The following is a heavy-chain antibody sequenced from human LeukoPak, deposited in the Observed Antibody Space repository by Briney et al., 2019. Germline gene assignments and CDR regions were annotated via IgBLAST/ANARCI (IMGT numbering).Heavy chain of an antibody. Sequence: SETLSLTCAVYGGSFSGYYWSWIRQPPGKGLEWIGEINHSGSTNYNPSLKSRVTISVDTSKNQFSLKLSSVTAAATAVYYCARAAVTTLVDYWGQGTLVTVSS. V-gene: IGHV4-34*01. CDR1: GGSFSGYY. J-gene: IGHJ4*02. D-gene: IGHD4-17*01. CDR2: INHSGST. CDR3: ARAAVTTLVDY.